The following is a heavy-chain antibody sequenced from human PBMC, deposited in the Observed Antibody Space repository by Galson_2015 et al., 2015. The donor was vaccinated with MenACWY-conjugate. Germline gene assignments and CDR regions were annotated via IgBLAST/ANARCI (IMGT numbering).Heavy chain of an antibody. Sequence: SLRLSCAASGFIFSSYSMNWVRQAPGKGLEWVSSIDSSGSDIYYGDSVKGRFTFSRDNAKNSVFLQMNSLRAEDTAVYYCARGIGDYVDGSGDCWGQGTLVTVSS. CDR1: GFIFSSYS. CDR2: IDSSGSDI. D-gene: IGHD4-17*01. V-gene: IGHV3-21*01. CDR3: ARGIGDYVDGSGDC. J-gene: IGHJ4*02.